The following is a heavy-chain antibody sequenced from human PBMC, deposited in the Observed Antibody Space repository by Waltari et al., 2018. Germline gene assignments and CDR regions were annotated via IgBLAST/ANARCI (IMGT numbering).Heavy chain of an antibody. CDR1: GFTFSSYS. CDR2: ISSSSSYI. D-gene: IGHD2-15*01. Sequence: EVQLVESGGGLVKPGGSLRLSCAASGFTFSSYSMNWVRQAPGKGLEWVSSISSSSSYIYYADSVKGRFTISRDNAKNSLYLQMNSLRAEDTAVYYCARGLSGYCSTGSCYPLGYWGQGTLVTVSS. V-gene: IGHV3-21*01. J-gene: IGHJ4*02. CDR3: ARGLSGYCSTGSCYPLGY.